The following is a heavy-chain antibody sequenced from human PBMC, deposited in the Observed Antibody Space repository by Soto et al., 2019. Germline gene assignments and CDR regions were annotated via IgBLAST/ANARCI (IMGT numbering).Heavy chain of an antibody. D-gene: IGHD3-16*02. Sequence: EVQLVESGGGLVKPGGSLRLSCAASGFTFSNAWMSWVRQAPGKGLEWVGRIKSKTDGGTTDYAAPVKGRFTISRDDSKNTLYLQMNSLKTEDTAVYYCTTDPGVYDYVWGSYRLFQHWGQGTLVSVSS. J-gene: IGHJ1*01. CDR2: IKSKTDGGTT. CDR1: GFTFSNAW. V-gene: IGHV3-15*01. CDR3: TTDPGVYDYVWGSYRLFQH.